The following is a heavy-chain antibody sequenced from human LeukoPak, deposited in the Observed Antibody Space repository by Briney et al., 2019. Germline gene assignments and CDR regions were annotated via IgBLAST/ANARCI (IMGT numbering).Heavy chain of an antibody. CDR2: INYSGST. Sequence: SETLSLTCTVSGGSISIGNYYWAWMRQPPGKGLEWIASINYSGSTYYNPSLRSRVTTSVDTSKNRFSLKVSSGPAADTAVYYCASYMVAAGTKYYFDHWGQGTLVTVSS. V-gene: IGHV4-39*01. D-gene: IGHD6-13*01. J-gene: IGHJ4*02. CDR3: ASYMVAAGTKYYFDH. CDR1: GGSISIGNYY.